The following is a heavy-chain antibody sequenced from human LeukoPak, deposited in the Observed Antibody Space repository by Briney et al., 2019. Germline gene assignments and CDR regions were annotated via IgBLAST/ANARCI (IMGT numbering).Heavy chain of an antibody. Sequence: SETLSLTCTVSGGSISSYYWSWIRQPPGKGLEWIGYIYYSGSTNYNPSLKSRVTISVDTSKNQFSLKLSSVTAADTAVYYCARHAPKLRYFDYWGQGTLVTVSS. CDR1: GGSISSYY. V-gene: IGHV4-59*08. CDR2: IYYSGST. J-gene: IGHJ4*02. CDR3: ARHAPKLRYFDY. D-gene: IGHD3-9*01.